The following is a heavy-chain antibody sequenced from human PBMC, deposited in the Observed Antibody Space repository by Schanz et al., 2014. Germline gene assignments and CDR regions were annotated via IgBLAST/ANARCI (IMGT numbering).Heavy chain of an antibody. V-gene: IGHV3-33*01. CDR1: GFTFSAYG. CDR3: RLWFGELYYGMDV. D-gene: IGHD3-10*01. J-gene: IGHJ6*02. CDR2: VCYDGSKK. Sequence: QVQLVESGGGVVQPGRSLRLSCAASGFTFSAYGMHWVRQAPGKGLEWVAVVCYDGSKKYYADSVKGRFTTSRDNSKNTLYLQMNSLRAEDTAVYYCRLWFGELYYGMDVWGQGTTVTVSS.